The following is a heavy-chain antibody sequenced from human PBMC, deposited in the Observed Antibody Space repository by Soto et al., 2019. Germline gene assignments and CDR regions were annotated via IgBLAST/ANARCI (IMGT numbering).Heavy chain of an antibody. CDR3: AKSGAPVLRYFDWLPRVPILYFDD. CDR2: ISGSGGST. V-gene: IGHV3-23*01. J-gene: IGHJ4*02. Sequence: HPGGSLRLSCAASGFTFSSYAMSWVRQAPGKGLEWVSAISGSGGSTYYADSVKGRFTISRDNSKNTLYLQMNSLRAEDTAVYYCAKSGAPVLRYFDWLPRVPILYFDDWGQGTLVTVSS. D-gene: IGHD3-9*01. CDR1: GFTFSSYA.